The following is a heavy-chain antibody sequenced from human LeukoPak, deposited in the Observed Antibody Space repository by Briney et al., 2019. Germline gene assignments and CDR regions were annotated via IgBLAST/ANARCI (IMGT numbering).Heavy chain of an antibody. CDR2: ISSSSSTI. CDR1: GFTFSSYG. J-gene: IGHJ4*02. Sequence: GGSLRLSCAASGFTFSSYGMTWVRQAPGKGLEWVSYISSSSSTIYYADSVKGRFTISRDNAKNSLYLQMNSLRAEDTAVYYCARAQYSSSWGQGTLVTVSS. CDR3: ARAQYSSS. D-gene: IGHD6-13*01. V-gene: IGHV3-48*01.